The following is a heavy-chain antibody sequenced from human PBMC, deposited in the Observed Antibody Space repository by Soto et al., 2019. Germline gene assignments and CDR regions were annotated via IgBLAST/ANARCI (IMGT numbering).Heavy chain of an antibody. Sequence: EVQLVESGGGLVQPGGSLRLSCAASGFTVSSNYMSWVRQAPGKGLEWVSVIYSGGSTYYADSVKGRFTIFRHNSKNTLYLQMNSLRAEDTAVYYCARVRKEIVDGRPYYYYYYMDLWGKGTTVTVSS. J-gene: IGHJ6*03. CDR2: IYSGGST. CDR1: GFTVSSNY. CDR3: ARVRKEIVDGRPYYYYYYMDL. D-gene: IGHD5-12*01. V-gene: IGHV3-53*04.